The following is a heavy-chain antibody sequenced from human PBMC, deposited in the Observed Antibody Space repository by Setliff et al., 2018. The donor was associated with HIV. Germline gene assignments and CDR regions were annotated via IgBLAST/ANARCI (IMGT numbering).Heavy chain of an antibody. CDR2: IYFSGRT. CDR3: ARHDGGGWYVRVLATSFDY. V-gene: IGHV4-39*01. CDR1: GGSISSSSHY. Sequence: SETLSLTCTVSGGSISSSSHYWGWIRQPPGKGLEWNGSIYFSGRTYYNPSLKSRVTISVDTSKNQFSLKLSSVTAADTAVYYCARHDGGGWYVRVLATSFDYWGQGTLVTVSS. D-gene: IGHD6-19*01. J-gene: IGHJ4*02.